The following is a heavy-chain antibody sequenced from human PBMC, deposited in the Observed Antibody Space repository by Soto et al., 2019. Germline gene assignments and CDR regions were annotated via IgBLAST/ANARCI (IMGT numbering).Heavy chain of an antibody. CDR2: IISIFGTA. CDR1: GGTFSSYS. D-gene: IGHD1-7*01. Sequence: QVQLVQSGAEVKKPGSSVKVSCKASGGTFSSYSLSWVRQAPGQGLEWMGGIISIFGTANYAQKFQGRVTITADESTSTAYMELSSLRSEDTAVYYCARAYELELRSPYFLGMDGWGQGTTVTVSS. J-gene: IGHJ6*02. V-gene: IGHV1-69*01. CDR3: ARAYELELRSPYFLGMDG.